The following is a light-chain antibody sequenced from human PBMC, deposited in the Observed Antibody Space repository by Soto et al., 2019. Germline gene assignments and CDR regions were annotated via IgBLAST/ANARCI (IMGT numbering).Light chain of an antibody. Sequence: DIQMTQSPSTLSASVGDRVTITCRASQSISSWLAWYQQKPGKAPKLLIYKASTLESGVPSNFSGSGSGTEFTLTISSLQPEDFATYYCQQSNSYPWTFGQGTKV. CDR1: QSISSW. CDR3: QQSNSYPWT. CDR2: KAS. J-gene: IGKJ1*01. V-gene: IGKV1-5*03.